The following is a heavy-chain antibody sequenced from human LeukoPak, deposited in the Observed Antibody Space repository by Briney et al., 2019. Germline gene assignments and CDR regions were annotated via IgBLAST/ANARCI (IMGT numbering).Heavy chain of an antibody. CDR2: IYTAGNT. Sequence: PGGSLRLSCAASGFIVSHKYMAWVRQAPGKGLEWLSIIYTAGNTVSAESVKGRFIISRDNSRNTVHLQMNSLRGDDTAVYYCARGQIDLLRNYFDSWGPGTLVAVSS. J-gene: IGHJ4*02. CDR3: ARGQIDLLRNYFDS. D-gene: IGHD3-22*01. CDR1: GFIVSHKY. V-gene: IGHV3-66*01.